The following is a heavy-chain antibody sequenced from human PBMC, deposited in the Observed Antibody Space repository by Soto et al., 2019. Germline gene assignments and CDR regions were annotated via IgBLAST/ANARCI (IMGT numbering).Heavy chain of an antibody. CDR1: GYTFTSYA. CDR2: INAGNGNT. D-gene: IGHD4-17*01. V-gene: IGHV1-3*01. CDR3: ESGGLRDTGFDY. Sequence: ASVKVSCKASGYTFTSYAMHWVRQAPGQRLEWMGWINAGNGNTKYSQKFQGRVTITRDTSASTAYMELSSLRSEDTAVYYCESGGLRDTGFDYWGQGTLVTVSS. J-gene: IGHJ4*02.